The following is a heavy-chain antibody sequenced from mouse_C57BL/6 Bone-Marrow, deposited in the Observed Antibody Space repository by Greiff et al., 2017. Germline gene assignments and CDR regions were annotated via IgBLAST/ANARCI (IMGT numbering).Heavy chain of an antibody. Sequence: VQGVESGPGLVAPSQSLSITCTVFGFSLTSYAISGGRPPTGKGLEGVGGIWTGGGTNYNSAHKSRLSISKDNSKSQVFLKMNRLQTDDTARYYCARSIYYGNVAWFAYWGQGTLVTVSA. V-gene: IGHV2-9-1*01. CDR2: IWTGGGT. J-gene: IGHJ3*01. D-gene: IGHD2-1*01. CDR3: ARSIYYGNVAWFAY. CDR1: GFSLTSYA.